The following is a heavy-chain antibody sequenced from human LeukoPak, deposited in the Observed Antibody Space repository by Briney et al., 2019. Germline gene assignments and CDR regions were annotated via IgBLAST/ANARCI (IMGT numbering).Heavy chain of an antibody. CDR1: GFTFSTYA. CDR3: AKDSFITIFGVGSDY. V-gene: IGHV3-23*01. CDR2: ITGSGGAT. J-gene: IGHJ4*02. D-gene: IGHD3-3*01. Sequence: GGSLRLSCAASGFTFSTYAVNWVRQAPGKGLEWVSAITGSGGATYYADSVKGRFTISRDNSKNTLYLQMSSLRAEDTAVYYCAKDSFITIFGVGSDYWGQGTLVTVSS.